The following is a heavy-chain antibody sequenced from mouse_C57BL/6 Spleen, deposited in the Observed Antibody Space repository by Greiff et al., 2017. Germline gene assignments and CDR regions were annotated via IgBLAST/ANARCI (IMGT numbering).Heavy chain of an antibody. CDR3: TRASKSYAMDY. CDR1: GFTFSSYA. CDR2: ISSGGDYI. Sequence: EVQRVESGEGLVKPGGSLKLSCAASGFTFSSYAMSWVRQTPEKRLEWVAYISSGGDYIYYADTVKGRFTISRDNARNTLYLQMSSLKSEDTAMYYCTRASKSYAMDYWGQGTSVTVSS. V-gene: IGHV5-9-1*02. D-gene: IGHD2-10*02. J-gene: IGHJ4*01.